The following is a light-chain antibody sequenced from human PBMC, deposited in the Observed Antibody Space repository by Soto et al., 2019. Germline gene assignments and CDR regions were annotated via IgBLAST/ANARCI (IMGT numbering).Light chain of an antibody. J-gene: IGKJ5*01. V-gene: IGKV1-27*01. CDR2: VAS. Sequence: DIQMTQSPSSLSASVGDRVTITCRASQGISNYLAWYQQKPGQVPKLLIYVASTLQSGVPSRFSGRGSGTDFNLSISSLQPEDVATYYCQNYNSAPITFGQGTRLEIK. CDR1: QGISNY. CDR3: QNYNSAPIT.